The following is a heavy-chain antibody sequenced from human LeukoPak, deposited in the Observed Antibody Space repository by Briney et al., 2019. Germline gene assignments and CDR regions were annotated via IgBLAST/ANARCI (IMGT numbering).Heavy chain of an antibody. CDR1: GYTFTVYY. CDR3: AREEMATITFDY. Sequence: GASVRVSSTASGYTFTVYYVHWVRQAPGQGLEWMGWINPNSGGTNYAQKFQGWVTMTRETSISTAYMDLSRLRSDDTAVYYCAREEMATITFDYWGQGTLVTVSS. V-gene: IGHV1-2*04. D-gene: IGHD5-24*01. CDR2: INPNSGGT. J-gene: IGHJ4*02.